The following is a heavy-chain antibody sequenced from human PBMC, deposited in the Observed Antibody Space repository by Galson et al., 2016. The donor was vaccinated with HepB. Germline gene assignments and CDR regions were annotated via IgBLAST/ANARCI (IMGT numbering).Heavy chain of an antibody. J-gene: IGHJ6*02. CDR3: ARGSRVLVAGRVAYYYGMDV. D-gene: IGHD4/OR15-4a*01. Sequence: LSLTCAGYGRSFSPYYWTWIRPPPGTGLARIGEINDCGCTKYNPPLQSQVTISVDTSTNQFSLKLCSATVADTAVYYCARGSRVLVAGRVAYYYGMDVWGQGTTVTVSS. CDR2: INDCGCT. V-gene: IGHV4-34*01. CDR1: GRSFSPYY.